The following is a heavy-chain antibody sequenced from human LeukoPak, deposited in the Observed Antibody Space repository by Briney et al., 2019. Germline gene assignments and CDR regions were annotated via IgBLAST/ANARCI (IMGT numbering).Heavy chain of an antibody. CDR2: ISYSGST. Sequence: MPSETLSLTCAVSGGSISSYFWHWIRQPPGKGVEWIGYISYSGSTNYNLSLKSRFTISRDTSKNQFSLKLSSVTAADAAVYYCATNYYDSSGYYYGLGYWGQGTLVTVSS. CDR3: ATNYYDSSGYYYGLGY. CDR1: GGSISSYF. D-gene: IGHD3-22*01. V-gene: IGHV4-59*01. J-gene: IGHJ4*02.